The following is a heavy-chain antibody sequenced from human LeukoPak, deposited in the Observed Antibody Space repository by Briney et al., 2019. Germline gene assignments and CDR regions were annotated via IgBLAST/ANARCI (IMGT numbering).Heavy chain of an antibody. CDR2: IYPGDSDT. V-gene: IGHV5-51*01. CDR3: ARPAEDCGGDCYLDY. D-gene: IGHD2-21*02. J-gene: IGHJ4*02. Sequence: GESLKISCEASGYSFTSYWIAWVRQMPGKGLEWMGIIYPGDSDTRYSPSFQGQVTISADKSIRTAYLQWSSLKASDTAIYYCARPAEDCGGDCYLDYWGQGTLVTVSS. CDR1: GYSFTSYW.